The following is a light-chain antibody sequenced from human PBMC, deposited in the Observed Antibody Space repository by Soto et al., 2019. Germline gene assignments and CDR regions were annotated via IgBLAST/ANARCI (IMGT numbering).Light chain of an antibody. CDR1: QSIGKH. V-gene: IGKV1-39*01. CDR3: QQSYTSPNT. J-gene: IGKJ5*01. Sequence: DLQMTQSPSFLSASVGDRVTITCRASQSIGKHLNWYQQKPGKAPKFLIYGASTLQSGVPPRFTGSGSGTDFTLTVNSLQAEDFATYYCQQSYTSPNTFGQGTRLEI. CDR2: GAS.